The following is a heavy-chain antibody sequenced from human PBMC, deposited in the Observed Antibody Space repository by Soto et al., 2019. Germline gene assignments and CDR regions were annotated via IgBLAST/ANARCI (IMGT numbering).Heavy chain of an antibody. CDR2: INPKSGGT. V-gene: IGHV1-2*04. D-gene: IGHD2-8*01. Sequence: GASVKVSCKASGYSFTDYHIHWVRQAPGQGLEWLGRINPKSGGTSTAQKFQGWVTMTTDTSISTASMELTRLTSDGTAIYYCARGDSTXCSNGVCSFFYYHGMDVWGQGTTVTVSS. J-gene: IGHJ6*02. CDR1: GYSFTDYH. CDR3: ARGDSTXCSNGVCSFFYYHGMDV.